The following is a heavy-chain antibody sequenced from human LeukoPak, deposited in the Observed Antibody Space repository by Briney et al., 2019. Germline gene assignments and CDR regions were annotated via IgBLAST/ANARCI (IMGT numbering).Heavy chain of an antibody. CDR3: ARDQHCSSTSCPLRY. CDR1: GGTFSSYA. V-gene: IGHV1-69*05. D-gene: IGHD2-2*01. J-gene: IGHJ4*02. Sequence: GASVKVSCKASGGTFSSYAISWVRQAPGQGLEWMGGIIPIFGTANYAQKFQGRVTITTDESTSTAYMELSSLRSEDTAVYYCARDQHCSSTSCPLRYWGQGTLVTVSS. CDR2: IIPIFGTA.